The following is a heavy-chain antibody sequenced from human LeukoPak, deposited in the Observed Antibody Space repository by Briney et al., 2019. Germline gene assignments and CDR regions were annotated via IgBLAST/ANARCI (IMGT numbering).Heavy chain of an antibody. V-gene: IGHV1-46*01. CDR2: INPSGGST. Sequence: GASVKVSCKASGYTFTSYYMHWVRQAPGQGLEWMGIINPSGGSTSYAQKFQGRVTITADESTSTAYMELSSLRSEDTAVYYCARDRAAAGPTYYYYYGMDVWGQGTTVTVSS. CDR1: GYTFTSYY. D-gene: IGHD6-13*01. CDR3: ARDRAAAGPTYYYYYGMDV. J-gene: IGHJ6*02.